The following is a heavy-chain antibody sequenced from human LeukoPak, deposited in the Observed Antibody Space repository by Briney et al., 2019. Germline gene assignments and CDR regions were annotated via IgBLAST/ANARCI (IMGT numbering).Heavy chain of an antibody. V-gene: IGHV4-59*01. CDR1: GGSINSYY. J-gene: IGHJ5*02. CDR3: ARRLWFGAKRRRDNWFDP. CDR2: IYNSGNT. Sequence: SETLSLTCTVSGGSINSYYWTWIRQPPGKRLEWIGNIYNSGNTNYNPSLKSRVTISVDTSKNQFSLKLNSVTAADTAVYYCARRLWFGAKRRRDNWFDPWGQGTLVTVSS. D-gene: IGHD3-10*01.